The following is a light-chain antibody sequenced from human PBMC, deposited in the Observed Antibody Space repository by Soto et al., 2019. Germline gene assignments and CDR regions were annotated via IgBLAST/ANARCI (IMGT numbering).Light chain of an antibody. Sequence: EILMTQSPATLSVSPGERDTLSCRASQSVSSNLAWYHHKPGQAPRLLMYDAFTRATGVPTRFSGSGSGTEFTLTISSLQSEDFAVYYCQQYNSWPETFGQGTKVDIK. J-gene: IGKJ1*01. CDR1: QSVSSN. CDR2: DAF. V-gene: IGKV3-15*01. CDR3: QQYNSWPET.